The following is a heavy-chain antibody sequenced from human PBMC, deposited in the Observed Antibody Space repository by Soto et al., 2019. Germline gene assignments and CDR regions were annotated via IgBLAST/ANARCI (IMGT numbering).Heavy chain of an antibody. Sequence: EVQLAVSGGGLVQPGGSLRLSCAASGFTFNSYWMRWVRQVPGKGLVWVSRINNDGSTTNYADSVKGRFTISRDNARNTVYLQMNSLRADDTAVYYCVRGVISANCFDYWGQGTLVTVSS. D-gene: IGHD2-15*01. CDR2: INNDGSTT. CDR1: GFTFNSYW. V-gene: IGHV3-74*01. J-gene: IGHJ4*02. CDR3: VRGVISANCFDY.